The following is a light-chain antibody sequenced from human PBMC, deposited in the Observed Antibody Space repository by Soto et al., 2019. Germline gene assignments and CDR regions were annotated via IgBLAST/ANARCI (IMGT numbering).Light chain of an antibody. Sequence: QSVLTQPPSTSGTPGQRVTISCSGSSSNIGSNHVYWYQQFPGMAPKLLMYRSDQRPTGVPDRYSGAKSGNSAALAISGLQSDDEADYNCSARDDSLSGVVFGGGTQLTVL. CDR3: SARDDSLSGVV. V-gene: IGLV1-47*01. CDR2: RSD. J-gene: IGLJ2*01. CDR1: SSNIGSNH.